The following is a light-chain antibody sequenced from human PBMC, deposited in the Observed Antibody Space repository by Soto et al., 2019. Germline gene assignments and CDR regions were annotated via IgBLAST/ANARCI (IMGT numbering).Light chain of an antibody. Sequence: QSVLTQPPSASGTPGQRVTISCSGSSSNIGSNYAYWYQQLPGTAPKLLIYRNNQRPSGVPDRFSGSKSGTSASLAISGLRSEDEADYYCAAWDDSLSAHVFGTGTKVTVL. CDR1: SSNIGSNY. CDR2: RNN. V-gene: IGLV1-47*01. CDR3: AAWDDSLSAHV. J-gene: IGLJ1*01.